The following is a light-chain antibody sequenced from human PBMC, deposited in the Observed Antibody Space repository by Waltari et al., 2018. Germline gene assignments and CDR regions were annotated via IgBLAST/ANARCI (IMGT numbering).Light chain of an antibody. J-gene: IGLJ2*01. V-gene: IGLV3-25*03. CDR2: KDI. CDR1: ALPTQY. Sequence: SYELTQPPSVSVSPGQTARITCSGDALPTQYAYWYQQKPGQAPVLVIYKDIERPSGIPERFSGSSSGTTVTLTISGVQAEDEADYYCQSADSSGTNEVFGGGTKLTVL. CDR3: QSADSSGTNEV.